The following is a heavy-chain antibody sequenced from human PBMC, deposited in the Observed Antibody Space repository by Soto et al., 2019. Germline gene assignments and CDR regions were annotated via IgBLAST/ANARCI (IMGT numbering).Heavy chain of an antibody. CDR1: GFTVSSNY. CDR2: IYSGGST. D-gene: IGHD3-16*01. J-gene: IGHJ6*02. V-gene: IGHV3-53*01. CDR3: ERDPRGDYYYYGMDV. Sequence: GGSLRLSCAASGFTVSSNYMSWVRQAPGKGLEWVSVIYSGGSTYYADSVKGRFTISRDNSKNTLYLQMNSLRAEDTAVYYCERDPRGDYYYYGMDVWGQGTTVT.